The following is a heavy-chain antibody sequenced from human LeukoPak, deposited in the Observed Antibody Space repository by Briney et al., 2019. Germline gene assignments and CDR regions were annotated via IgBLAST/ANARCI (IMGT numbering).Heavy chain of an antibody. CDR2: ISWNSGSI. D-gene: IGHD6-13*01. CDR1: GFTFDDCA. J-gene: IGHJ4*02. Sequence: GGSLRLSCAASGFTFDDCAMHWVRQAPGKGLEWVSGISWNSGSIGYADSVKGRFTISRDNAKNSLYLQMNSLRAEDTALYYCAKDIGYSSSWYFDYWGQGTLVTVSS. V-gene: IGHV3-9*01. CDR3: AKDIGYSSSWYFDY.